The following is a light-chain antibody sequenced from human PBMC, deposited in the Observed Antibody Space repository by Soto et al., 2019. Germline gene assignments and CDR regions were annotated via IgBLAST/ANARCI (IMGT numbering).Light chain of an antibody. Sequence: QSALTQPASVSGSPGQSITISCTGTSSDIGGYNYVSWYQQHPGKAPKLMIYEVINRPSGVSNRFSGSKSGSTASLTISGLQAEDEADYCCSSYTSSTTPVFGGGTKLTVL. CDR2: EVI. CDR1: SSDIGGYNY. J-gene: IGLJ3*02. CDR3: SSYTSSTTPV. V-gene: IGLV2-14*01.